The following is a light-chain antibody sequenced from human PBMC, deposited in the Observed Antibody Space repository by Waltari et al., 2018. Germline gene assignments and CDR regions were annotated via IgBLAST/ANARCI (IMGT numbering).Light chain of an antibody. Sequence: SSELTQYPAVSVALGQTGRITCQGDSLRSYYASWYQQKPGQAPVLVIYGKNNRPSGIPDRFSGSSSGNTASLTITGAQAEDEADYYCNSRDSSGNHVVFGGGTKLTVL. CDR2: GKN. CDR1: SLRSYY. J-gene: IGLJ2*01. CDR3: NSRDSSGNHVV. V-gene: IGLV3-19*01.